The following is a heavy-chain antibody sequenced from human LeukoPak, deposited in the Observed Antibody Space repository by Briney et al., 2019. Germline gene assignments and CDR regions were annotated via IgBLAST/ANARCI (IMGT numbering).Heavy chain of an antibody. J-gene: IGHJ4*02. CDR1: GFTFSSYW. V-gene: IGHV3-7*03. Sequence: GGSLRLSCAASGFTFSSYWMSWVRQAPGKGLEWVANIKQDGSGKYYVDSVKGRFTISRDNAKNSLYLQMNSLRAEGTAVYYCARTLEAAADFDYWGQGTLVTVSS. CDR3: ARTLEAAADFDY. CDR2: IKQDGSGK. D-gene: IGHD6-13*01.